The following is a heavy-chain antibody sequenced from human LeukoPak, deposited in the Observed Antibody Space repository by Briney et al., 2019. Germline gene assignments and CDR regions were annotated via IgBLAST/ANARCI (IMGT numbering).Heavy chain of an antibody. D-gene: IGHD2-8*01. CDR2: IYTGGST. CDR3: ARDGGLMGVNYFDY. V-gene: IGHV3-66*02. Sequence: PGGSVRLSCAASGFSTTANYLSWVRQAPGKGLEWLAVIYTGGSTYFADSVTGRFSMSRDISTNTVYLQMNSLTLADTAVYYCARDGGLMGVNYFDYWAQGALVTVSS. CDR1: GFSTTANY. J-gene: IGHJ4*02.